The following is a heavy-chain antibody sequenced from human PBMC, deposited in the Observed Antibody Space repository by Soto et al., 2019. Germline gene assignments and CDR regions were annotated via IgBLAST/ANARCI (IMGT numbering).Heavy chain of an antibody. J-gene: IGHJ4*02. Sequence: SETLSLTCTVSGGAINKDYWSWIRQPPGKGLEWIGYIRYSGSTDYNPSLKSRLAMSVDTSKNQFSLKLTSVTAADTAVYYCARLFCGGDGYCYHVTLFDSWGQGALVTVSS. CDR3: ARLFCGGDGYCYHVTLFDS. D-gene: IGHD2-21*01. CDR2: IRYSGST. V-gene: IGHV4-59*01. CDR1: GGAINKDY.